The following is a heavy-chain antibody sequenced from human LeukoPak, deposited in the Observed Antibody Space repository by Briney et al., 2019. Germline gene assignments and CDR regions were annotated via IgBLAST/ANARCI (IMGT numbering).Heavy chain of an antibody. CDR1: GGSISSYY. V-gene: IGHV4-59*01. CDR3: ARNDYGDFTAFDI. J-gene: IGHJ3*02. D-gene: IGHD4-17*01. CDR2: IYYSGST. Sequence: SETLSLTCTVSGGSISSYYWSWIRQPPGKGLEWIGYIYYSGSTNYNPSLKTRVTISVDTSKNQFSLKLSSVTAADTAVDYCARNDYGDFTAFDIWGQGTMVTVSS.